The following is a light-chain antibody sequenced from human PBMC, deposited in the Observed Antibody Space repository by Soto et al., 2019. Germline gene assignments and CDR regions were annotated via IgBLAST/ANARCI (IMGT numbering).Light chain of an antibody. J-gene: IGLJ1*01. Sequence: QSVVTQPPSVSGAPGQRVTISWTGSNLNIGAGYDVHWYQQLPGTAPKLLIYGNSNRPSGVPDRFSGSKSGTSASLAITGLQAEDEADYYCQSYDSSLSGYVFGTGTKVTVL. V-gene: IGLV1-40*01. CDR2: GNS. CDR3: QSYDSSLSGYV. CDR1: NLNIGAGYD.